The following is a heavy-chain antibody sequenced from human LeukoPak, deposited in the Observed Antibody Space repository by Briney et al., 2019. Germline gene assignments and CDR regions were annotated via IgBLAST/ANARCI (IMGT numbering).Heavy chain of an antibody. V-gene: IGHV4-34*01. D-gene: IGHD2/OR15-2a*01. CDR1: SGSLDGFY. Sequence: SETLSLSCTVNSGSLDGFYWSWIRQPPGKGLEWLGEINPSGSPDYNPSLKSRATISVDTSKNQISLRLASVTAADTAMYYCASVRHDPLEYYYYIDVWGKGTTVTVSS. CDR3: ASVRHDPLEYYYYIDV. CDR2: INPSGSP. J-gene: IGHJ6*03.